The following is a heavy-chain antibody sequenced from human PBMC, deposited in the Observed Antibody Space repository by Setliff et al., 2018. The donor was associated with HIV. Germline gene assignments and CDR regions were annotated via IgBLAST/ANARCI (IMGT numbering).Heavy chain of an antibody. CDR1: GYTFTSYY. CDR3: ARGLAVAGKSYYSYYYMDV. V-gene: IGHV1-8*02. Sequence: ASVKVSCKASGYTFTSYYMHWVRQAPGQGLEWMGIINPNSGNTGYAQKFQGRVTMTRNTSISTAYMELSSLRSEDTAVYYCARGLAVAGKSYYSYYYMDVWGKGTTVTVSS. J-gene: IGHJ6*03. CDR2: INPNSGNT. D-gene: IGHD6-19*01.